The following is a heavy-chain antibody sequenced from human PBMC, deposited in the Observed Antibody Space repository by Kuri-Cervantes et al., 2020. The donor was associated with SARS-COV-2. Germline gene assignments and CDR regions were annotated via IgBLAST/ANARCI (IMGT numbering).Heavy chain of an antibody. J-gene: IGHJ3*02. CDR2: ITNSGGSA. D-gene: IGHD5-24*01. V-gene: IGHV3-23*01. CDR1: GFTFSSYA. Sequence: GESLKISCAASGFTFSSYAMSWVRQAPGKGLEWVSGITNSGGSAYSADSVKGRFTISRDNAKNSLYLQMNSLRAEDTAVYYCAKGHGSLSDAFDIWGQGTMVTVSS. CDR3: AKGHGSLSDAFDI.